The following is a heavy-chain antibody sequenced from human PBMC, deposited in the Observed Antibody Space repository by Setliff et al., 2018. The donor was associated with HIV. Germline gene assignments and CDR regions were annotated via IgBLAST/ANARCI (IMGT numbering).Heavy chain of an antibody. CDR1: GFTFSSYW. Sequence: PGGSLRLSCAASGFTFSSYWMTWARQAPGKGLEWVASIKQDGGEAHYVDSLKGRSTISRDNPKNSLYLQMNSLRAEDTAVYYCARDWEWRTSGWEARFDYWGQGTLVTVSS. D-gene: IGHD6-19*01. CDR2: IKQDGGEA. V-gene: IGHV3-7*05. CDR3: ARDWEWRTSGWEARFDY. J-gene: IGHJ4*02.